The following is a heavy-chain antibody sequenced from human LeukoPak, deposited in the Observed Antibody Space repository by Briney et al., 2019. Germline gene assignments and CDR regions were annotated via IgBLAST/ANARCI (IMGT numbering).Heavy chain of an antibody. CDR1: GYSFTSYW. V-gene: IGHV5-51*01. J-gene: IGHJ6*02. D-gene: IGHD4-17*01. Sequence: GESLKISCRGSGYSFTSYWIGWVRQMPGKGLEWMGIIYPGDSDTRYSPSFQGQVTISADKSISTAYLQWSSLKASDTAMYYYARRGPARDYRLDYYGMDVWGQGTTVTVSS. CDR3: ARRGPARDYRLDYYGMDV. CDR2: IYPGDSDT.